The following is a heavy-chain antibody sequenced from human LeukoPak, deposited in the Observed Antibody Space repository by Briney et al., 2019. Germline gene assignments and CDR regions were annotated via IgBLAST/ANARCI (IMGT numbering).Heavy chain of an antibody. V-gene: IGHV3-53*01. CDR2: IYSGGST. J-gene: IGHJ4*02. CDR3: ARDSLEDGYDY. CDR1: GFTVSSNY. Sequence: GGSLRLSCAASGFTVSSNYMSWVRQAPGKGLEWVSVIYSGGSTYYADSVKGRFTISRDNSKNTLYLQMNSLRAEDTAAYYCARDSLEDGYDYWGQGTLVTVSS. D-gene: IGHD3-22*01.